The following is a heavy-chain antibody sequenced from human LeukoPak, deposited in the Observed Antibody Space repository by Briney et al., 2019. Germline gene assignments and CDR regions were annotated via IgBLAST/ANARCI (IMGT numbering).Heavy chain of an antibody. J-gene: IGHJ6*04. Sequence: GRSLRLSCAASRFTLSSYAMHWVRQAPGKGLEWVAVILYDGSNKYYADSVKGRFTISRDSSKNTLYLQMNSLRAEDTAEYYCAREYNWNQYHGLDVWGKGTTLTVSS. D-gene: IGHD1-1*01. CDR1: RFTLSSYA. CDR2: ILYDGSNK. V-gene: IGHV3-30*04. CDR3: AREYNWNQYHGLDV.